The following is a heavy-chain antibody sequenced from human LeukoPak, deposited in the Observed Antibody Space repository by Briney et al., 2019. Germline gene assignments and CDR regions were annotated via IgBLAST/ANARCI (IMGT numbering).Heavy chain of an antibody. V-gene: IGHV3-48*04. CDR3: ARRLRRNYFDY. Sequence: PGGSLRLSCAASGFTFSTYGMHWVRQAPGKGLEWVSYISSSGSTIYYADSVKGRFTISRDNAKNSLYLQMNSLRAEDTAVYYCARRLRRNYFDYWGQGTLVIVSS. CDR2: ISSSGSTI. J-gene: IGHJ4*02. CDR1: GFTFSTYG. D-gene: IGHD4-17*01.